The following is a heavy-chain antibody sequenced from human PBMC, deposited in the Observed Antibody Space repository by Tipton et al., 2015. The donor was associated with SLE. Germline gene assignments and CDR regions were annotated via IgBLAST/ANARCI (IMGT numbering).Heavy chain of an antibody. Sequence: SLRLSCAASGFSFSDYGIHWVRQAPGKGLEWVTFIRYDGSDKYYADSVKGRFTISRDNAKNSLYLQMNSLRAEDTAVYYCAREMDDSSSRSWSLDVWGKGTTVTVSS. CDR2: IRYDGSDK. D-gene: IGHD6-13*01. V-gene: IGHV3-30*02. CDR1: GFSFSDYG. J-gene: IGHJ6*04. CDR3: AREMDDSSSRSWSLDV.